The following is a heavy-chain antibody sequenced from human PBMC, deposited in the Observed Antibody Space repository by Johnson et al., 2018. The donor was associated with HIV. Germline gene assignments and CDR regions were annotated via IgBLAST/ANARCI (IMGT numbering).Heavy chain of an antibody. J-gene: IGHJ3*02. CDR3: AKEYCGGDCSTDAFDI. CDR1: GFTFSSYG. Sequence: QVQLVESGGGVVQPGRSLRLSCAASGFTFSSYGMHWVRQAPGKGLEWVAVISYDGSNKYYADSVKGRFSISRDNSKNTLYLQMNSVRAEDTAIYYCAKEYCGGDCSTDAFDIWGPGTVVTVSS. D-gene: IGHD2-21*02. V-gene: IGHV3-30*19. CDR2: ISYDGSNK.